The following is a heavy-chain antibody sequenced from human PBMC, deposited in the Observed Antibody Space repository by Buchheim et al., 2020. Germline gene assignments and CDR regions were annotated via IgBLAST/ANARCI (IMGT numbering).Heavy chain of an antibody. D-gene: IGHD3-3*01. CDR2: ISGSGGST. J-gene: IGHJ6*02. Sequence: EVQLLESGGGLVQPGGSLRLSCAASGFTFSSYAMSWVRQAPGKGLEWVSAISGSGGSTYYADSVKGWFTISRDNSKTTLYLQMNSLRAEDTAVYYCAKDDATIFGVVIMGMGGMDVWGQGTT. CDR3: AKDDATIFGVVIMGMGGMDV. CDR1: GFTFSSYA. V-gene: IGHV3-23*01.